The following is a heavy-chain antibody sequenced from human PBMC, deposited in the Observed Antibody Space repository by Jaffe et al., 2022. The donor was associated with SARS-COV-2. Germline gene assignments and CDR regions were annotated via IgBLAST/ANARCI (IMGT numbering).Heavy chain of an antibody. CDR3: TTTYYYDSSGYYSIDY. J-gene: IGHJ4*02. CDR2: IKSKTDGGTT. V-gene: IGHV3-15*01. CDR1: GFTFSNAW. D-gene: IGHD3-22*01. Sequence: EVQLVESGGGLVKPGGSLRLSCAASGFTFSNAWMSWVRQAPGKGLEWVGRIKSKTDGGTTDYAAPVKGRFTISRDDSKNTLYLQMNSLKTEDTAVYYCTTTYYYDSSGYYSIDYWGQGTLVTVSS.